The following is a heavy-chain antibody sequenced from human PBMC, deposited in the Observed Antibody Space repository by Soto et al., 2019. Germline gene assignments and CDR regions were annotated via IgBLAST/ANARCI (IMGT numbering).Heavy chain of an antibody. CDR1: GGSISSSSYY. CDR3: ARRRGFDYDSSGHYLFDY. V-gene: IGHV4-39*01. D-gene: IGHD3-22*01. Sequence: SETLSLTCTVSGGSISSSSYYWGWIRQPPGKGLEWIGSIYYSGSTYYNPSLKSRVTISVDTSKNQFSLKLSSVTAADTAVYYCARRRGFDYDSSGHYLFDYWGQGPLVTVSS. CDR2: IYYSGST. J-gene: IGHJ4*02.